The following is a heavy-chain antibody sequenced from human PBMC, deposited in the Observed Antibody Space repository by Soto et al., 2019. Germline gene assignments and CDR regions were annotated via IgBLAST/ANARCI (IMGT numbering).Heavy chain of an antibody. CDR2: INHSGST. J-gene: IGHJ6*03. CDR1: GGSFSGYY. D-gene: IGHD4-4*01. V-gene: IGHV4-34*01. Sequence: QVQLQQWGAGLLKPSETLSLTCAVYGGSFSGYYWSWIRQPPGKGLEWIGDINHSGSTNYNPSLKRRVTISVDTSQNPFSLKLSSVTAADTAVYYWARVSLHSRYYMDVWGKGTTVTVSS. CDR3: ARVSLHSRYYMDV.